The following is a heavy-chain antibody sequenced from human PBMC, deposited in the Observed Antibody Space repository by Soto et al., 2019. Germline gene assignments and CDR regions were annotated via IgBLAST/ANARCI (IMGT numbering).Heavy chain of an antibody. CDR2: ISSSSSVI. V-gene: IGHV3-48*01. J-gene: IGHJ6*03. Sequence: GGSLRLSCATSGFILSDCAMNWVRQAPGKGLEWVSYISSSSSVIDYADSVKGRFTVSRDNARNSLYLQMNSLRAEDTAVYYCARVLCWGCNRYYCMLVSCTGTTVPVS. CDR1: GFILSDCA. CDR3: ARVLCWGCNRYYCMLV. D-gene: IGHD3-10*02.